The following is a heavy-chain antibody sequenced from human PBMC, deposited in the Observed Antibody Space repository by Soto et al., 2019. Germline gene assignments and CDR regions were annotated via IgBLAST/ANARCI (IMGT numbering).Heavy chain of an antibody. CDR2: IYYSGST. CDR1: GGSISSSGYY. Sequence: QLQLQESGPGLVKPSETLSLTCTVSGGSISSSGYYWGWIRQPPGQGLEWIGTIYYSGSTYYNPSLKSRVTIPVDTTKNQFSLKLSSVTAADTAVYYCARTSGDYYYYMDVWGKGTTVTVSS. CDR3: ARTSGDYYYYMDV. D-gene: IGHD4-17*01. J-gene: IGHJ6*03. V-gene: IGHV4-39*01.